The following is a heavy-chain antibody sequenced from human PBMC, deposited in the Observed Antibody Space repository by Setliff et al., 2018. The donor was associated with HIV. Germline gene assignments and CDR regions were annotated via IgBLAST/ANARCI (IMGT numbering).Heavy chain of an antibody. V-gene: IGHV1-2*06. Sequence: GASVKVSCKASGYPFTAYYIHWVRQAPGHELQLMGRIEPSSGGTNYIQKFHGRVTITRDTSIYTVDMELTGLTSDDTAVYYCARQDHSSVNTGSLYAFDVWGQGTMVTVSS. CDR1: GYPFTAYY. CDR2: IEPSSGGT. CDR3: ARQDHSSVNTGSLYAFDV. D-gene: IGHD2-8*02. J-gene: IGHJ3*01.